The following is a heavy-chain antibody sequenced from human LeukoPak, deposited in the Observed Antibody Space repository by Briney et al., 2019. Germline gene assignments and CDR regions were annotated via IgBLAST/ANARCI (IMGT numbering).Heavy chain of an antibody. J-gene: IGHJ4*02. CDR2: INPNSGGT. D-gene: IGHD3-10*01. Sequence: ASVKVSCKASGYTFTSYAMNWVRQAPGQGLEWMGWINPNSGGTNYAQKFQGRVTMTRDTSISTAYMELSRLRSDDTAVYYCARDDGHYGSGSPGIDYWGQGTLVTVSS. CDR3: ARDDGHYGSGSPGIDY. CDR1: GYTFTSYA. V-gene: IGHV1-2*02.